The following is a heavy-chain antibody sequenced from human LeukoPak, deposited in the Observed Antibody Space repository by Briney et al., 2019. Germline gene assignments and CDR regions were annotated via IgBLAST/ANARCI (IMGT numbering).Heavy chain of an antibody. D-gene: IGHD4-17*01. CDR2: INASGRT. Sequence: SETLSLTCTVSGGSINNYYWSWIRQPAGKGLEWIGRINASGRTNYNSALKSRVTMSVDTPKNQFSLKVKSVTAADTAVYYCAREYGDFDYWGQGTLVTVSS. J-gene: IGHJ4*02. CDR3: AREYGDFDY. CDR1: GGSINNYY. V-gene: IGHV4-4*07.